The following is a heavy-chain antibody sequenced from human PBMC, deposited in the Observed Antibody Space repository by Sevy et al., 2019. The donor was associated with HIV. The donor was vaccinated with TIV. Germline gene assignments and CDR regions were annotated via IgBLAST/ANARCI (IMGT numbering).Heavy chain of an antibody. J-gene: IGHJ3*02. CDR1: GFTFSSYA. D-gene: IGHD6-13*01. Sequence: GGSLRLSCAASGFTFSSYAMSWVRQAPGKGLEWDSAISGSGGSTYYADSVKGRFTISRDNSKNTLYLQMNSLRAEDTAVYYCAKDRNPGYSSSWYPFDIWGQGTMVTVSS. CDR3: AKDRNPGYSSSWYPFDI. CDR2: ISGSGGST. V-gene: IGHV3-23*01.